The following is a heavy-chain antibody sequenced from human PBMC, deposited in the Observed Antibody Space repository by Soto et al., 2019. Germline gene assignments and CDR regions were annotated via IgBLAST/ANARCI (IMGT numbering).Heavy chain of an antibody. D-gene: IGHD3-16*02. V-gene: IGHV1-46*01. CDR1: GYTFTSYY. CDR3: AMGYDYVWGSYRPFDY. J-gene: IGHJ4*02. Sequence: QVQLVQSGAEVKKPGASVKVSCKASGYTFTSYYMHWVRQAPGQGLEWMGIINPSGGSTSYAQKSQGRVTMTRDTSTSTVYMELSSLRSEDTAVYYCAMGYDYVWGSYRPFDYWGQGTLFTVSS. CDR2: INPSGGST.